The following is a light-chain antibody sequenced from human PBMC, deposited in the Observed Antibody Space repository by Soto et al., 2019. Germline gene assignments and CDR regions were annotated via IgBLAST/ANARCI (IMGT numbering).Light chain of an antibody. CDR2: SAS. CDR3: QQLDRYPFT. Sequence: DIQMTQSPSTLSGSVGDRVTMTCRASLGISGYLAWYQQKPGKVPRLLIYSASSLQSGVPSRFSGSGSGTEFTLTISSLQPEDFASYYCQQLDRYPFTFGGGTKVDIK. CDR1: LGISGY. V-gene: IGKV1-9*01. J-gene: IGKJ4*01.